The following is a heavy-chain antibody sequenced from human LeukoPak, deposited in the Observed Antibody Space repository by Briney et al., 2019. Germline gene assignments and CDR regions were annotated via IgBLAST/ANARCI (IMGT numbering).Heavy chain of an antibody. J-gene: IGHJ4*02. CDR3: ARDVPPRGYSGYDTDY. D-gene: IGHD5-12*01. CDR2: IYHSGST. CDR1: GGSISSSNW. V-gene: IGHV4-4*02. Sequence: SETLSLTCAVSGGSISSSNWWSWVRQPPGKGLEWIGEIYHSGSTNYNPSLKSRVTISVDKSKNQFSLKLSSVTAADTAVYYSARDVPPRGYSGYDTDYWGQGTLVTVSS.